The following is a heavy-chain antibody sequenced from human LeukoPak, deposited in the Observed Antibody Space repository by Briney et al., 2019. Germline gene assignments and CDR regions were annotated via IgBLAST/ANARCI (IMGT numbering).Heavy chain of an antibody. CDR1: GFTFSSYA. J-gene: IGHJ4*02. V-gene: IGHV3-30-3*01. Sequence: GRSLRLSCAASGFTFSSYAMHWVRQAPGKGLEWVAVISYDGSNKYYADSVKGRFTISRDNSKNTLYLQMNSLRAEDTAVYYCAKDGDYGDYSVVDYWGQGTLVTVSS. D-gene: IGHD4-17*01. CDR2: ISYDGSNK. CDR3: AKDGDYGDYSVVDY.